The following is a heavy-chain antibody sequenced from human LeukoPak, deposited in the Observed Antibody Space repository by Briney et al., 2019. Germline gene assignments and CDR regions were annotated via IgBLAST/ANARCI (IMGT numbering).Heavy chain of an antibody. CDR2: IYHSGST. D-gene: IGHD3-9*01. CDR1: GYSISSGYY. J-gene: IGHJ4*02. V-gene: IGHV4-38-2*01. Sequence: PSETLSLTCAVSGYSISSGYYWGWIRPPPGKGLEGIGSIYHSGSTYYNPSLKSRVTISVDTSKNQFSLKLSSVTAADTAVYYCARVKTDWLSDYWGQGTLVTVSS. CDR3: ARVKTDWLSDY.